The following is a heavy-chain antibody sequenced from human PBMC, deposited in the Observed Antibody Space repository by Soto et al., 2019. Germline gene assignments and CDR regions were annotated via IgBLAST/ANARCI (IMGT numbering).Heavy chain of an antibody. CDR3: AKGATDIVATQQVYYYYGMDV. Sequence: GGSLRLSCAASGFTFSSYGMHWVRQAPGKGLEWVAGISYDGSNKYYADSVKGRFTISRDNSKNTLYLQMNSLRAEDTAVYYCAKGATDIVATQQVYYYYGMDVWGQGTTVTVSS. V-gene: IGHV3-30*18. J-gene: IGHJ6*02. CDR1: GFTFSSYG. D-gene: IGHD5-12*01. CDR2: ISYDGSNK.